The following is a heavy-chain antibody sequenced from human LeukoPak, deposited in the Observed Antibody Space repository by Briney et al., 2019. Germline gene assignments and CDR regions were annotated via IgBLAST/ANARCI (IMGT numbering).Heavy chain of an antibody. CDR1: GYTFTGYY. CDR2: INPNSGGT. CDR3: ARLVPYNWEGWFDP. J-gene: IGHJ5*02. Sequence: ASVKVSCKASGYTFTGYYMHWVRQAPGQGLEWMGWINPNSGGTNYAQKFQGRVTMTRDTSISTAYMELSRLRSDDTAVYYCARLVPYNWEGWFDPWGQGTPVTVSS. V-gene: IGHV1-2*02. D-gene: IGHD1-1*01.